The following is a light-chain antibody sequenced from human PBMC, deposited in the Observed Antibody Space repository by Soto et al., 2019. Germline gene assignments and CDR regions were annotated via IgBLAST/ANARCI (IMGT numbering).Light chain of an antibody. CDR1: SSNIGAGYD. J-gene: IGLJ2*01. V-gene: IGLV1-40*01. CDR2: GNT. Sequence: QTVVTQPPSVSGAPGQRVTISCTGTSSNIGAGYDVHWYQHLPGTAPKLLIYGNTIRPSGVPDRFSGSKSGTSASLAITGLQAEDEADYYCQSYDSSLSSSVFGGGTKLTVL. CDR3: QSYDSSLSSSV.